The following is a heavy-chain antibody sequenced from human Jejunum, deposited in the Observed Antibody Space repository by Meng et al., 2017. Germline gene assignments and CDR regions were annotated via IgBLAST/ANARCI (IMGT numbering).Heavy chain of an antibody. CDR1: GYTFSDYY. J-gene: IGHJ4*02. CDR2: INPNSGGT. CDR3: ARDLGAVAGLDS. V-gene: IGHV1-2*06. Sequence: GQLVPSGAEVKTPGASVKVSCKASGYTFSDYYIYWVRQAPGQGLECMGRINPNSGGTNYAQEFQGRVTMTRDTSITTAYMELYRLKFADTAVYYCARDLGAVAGLDSWGQGTLVTVPS. D-gene: IGHD6-19*01.